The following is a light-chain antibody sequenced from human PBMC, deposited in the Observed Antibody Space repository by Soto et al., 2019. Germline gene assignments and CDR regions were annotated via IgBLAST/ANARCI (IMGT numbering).Light chain of an antibody. CDR3: QMWYSSSDHPSVV. CDR1: NIGSKS. CDR2: YDS. J-gene: IGLJ2*01. Sequence: SYELTQPPSVSVAPGKTARITCGGNNIGSKSVHWYQQKPGQAPVLVIYYDSDRPSGIPERFSGSNSGNTATLTISRVVAGDEVDYYCQMWYSSSDHPSVVFGGGTKVTVL. V-gene: IGLV3-21*04.